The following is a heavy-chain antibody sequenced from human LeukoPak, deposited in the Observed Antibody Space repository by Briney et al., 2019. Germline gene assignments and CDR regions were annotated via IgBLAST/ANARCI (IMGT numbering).Heavy chain of an antibody. Sequence: GGSLRLSCAASGFTFSIYSMNWVRQAPGKGLEWVSSISSSSSYIYYADSVKGRFTISRDNAKNSLYLQMNSLRAEDTAVYYCARLDSSWTDYWGQGTLVTVSS. CDR2: ISSSSSYI. D-gene: IGHD6-13*01. CDR3: ARLDSSWTDY. V-gene: IGHV3-21*01. J-gene: IGHJ4*02. CDR1: GFTFSIYS.